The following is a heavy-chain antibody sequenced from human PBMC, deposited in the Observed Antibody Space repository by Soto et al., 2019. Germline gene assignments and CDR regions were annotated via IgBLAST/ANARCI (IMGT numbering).Heavy chain of an antibody. V-gene: IGHV5-51*01. CDR1: GYSFTNYW. D-gene: IGHD2-15*01. CDR2: IYPEASYT. Sequence: PGESRQSSCRCSGYSFTNYWIVLVRPMAGKGLEWIGVIYPEASYTNYSPSFQGHVTISADKSVSTAYLQWSILKASDTAIYYCARHEPLMDWHPPQDRFHPWGQATLVNVSA. CDR3: ARHEPLMDWHPPQDRFHP. J-gene: IGHJ5*02.